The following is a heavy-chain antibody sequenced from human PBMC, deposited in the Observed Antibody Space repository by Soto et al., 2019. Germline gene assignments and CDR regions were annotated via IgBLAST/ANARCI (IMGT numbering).Heavy chain of an antibody. J-gene: IGHJ2*01. CDR3: ARDRELYSSGWYGWWYFDL. V-gene: IGHV1-2*02. Sequence: QVQLVQSEAEVKKPGASVKVSCKASGYTFTGYYMHWVRQAPGQGLEWMGWINPKSGGTNYAQKFQGSVTMTRDTSISTVYMEVSRLRSDDTAVYYCARDRELYSSGWYGWWYFDLWGRGTLVTVSS. CDR2: INPKSGGT. D-gene: IGHD6-19*01. CDR1: GYTFTGYY.